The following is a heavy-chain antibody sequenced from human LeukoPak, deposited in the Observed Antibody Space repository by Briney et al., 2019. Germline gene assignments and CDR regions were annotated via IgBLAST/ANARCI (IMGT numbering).Heavy chain of an antibody. Sequence: SETLSLTCTVSGGSISSSSYYWGWIRQPPGKGLEWNGSIYYSGSTYYNPSLKGRVTISVDTSKNQFSLKLSSVTAADTAVYYCARQSRAVAGTFDYWGQGTLVTVSS. CDR2: IYYSGST. CDR1: GGSISSSSYY. J-gene: IGHJ4*02. D-gene: IGHD6-19*01. V-gene: IGHV4-39*01. CDR3: ARQSRAVAGTFDY.